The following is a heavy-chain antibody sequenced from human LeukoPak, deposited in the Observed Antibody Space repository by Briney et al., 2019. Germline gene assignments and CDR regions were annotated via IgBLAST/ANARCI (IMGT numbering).Heavy chain of an antibody. J-gene: IGHJ5*02. V-gene: IGHV4-59*01. Sequence: SETLSLTCTVSGGSISSYYWSWIRQPPGKGLEWIGYIYNSGSTNYNPSLKSRVTISVDTSKNQFSLKLRSVTAADTAVYYCARDGVFGTFDPWGQGTLVTVSS. CDR1: GGSISSYY. D-gene: IGHD3-10*01. CDR3: ARDGVFGTFDP. CDR2: IYNSGST.